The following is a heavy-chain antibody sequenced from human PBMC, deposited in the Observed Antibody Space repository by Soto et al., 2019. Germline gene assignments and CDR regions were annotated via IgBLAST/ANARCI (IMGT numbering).Heavy chain of an antibody. D-gene: IGHD2-15*01. CDR3: ARSAGGYCSGGSCYPVDY. V-gene: IGHV4-61*01. J-gene: IGHJ4*02. CDR1: GGSVSSGSYY. Sequence: LSLTCTVSGGSVSSGSYYWSWIRQPPGKGLEWIGYIYYSGSTNYNPSLKSRVTISVDTSKNQFSLKLSSVTAADTAVYYCARSAGGYCSGGSCYPVDYWGQGTLVTVPQ. CDR2: IYYSGST.